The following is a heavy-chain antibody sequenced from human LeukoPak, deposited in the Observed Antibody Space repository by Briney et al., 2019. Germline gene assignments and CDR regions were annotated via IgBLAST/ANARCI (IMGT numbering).Heavy chain of an antibody. CDR2: IYYSGST. Sequence: PSETLSLTCTVSGGSISSSSYYWGWIRQPPGKGLEWIGSIYYSGSTNYNPSLKSRVTISVDTSKNQFSLKLSSVTAADTAVYYCAKTYDYVWGSYRSNWFDPWGQGTLVTVSS. D-gene: IGHD3-16*02. CDR3: AKTYDYVWGSYRSNWFDP. V-gene: IGHV4-39*07. J-gene: IGHJ5*02. CDR1: GGSISSSSYY.